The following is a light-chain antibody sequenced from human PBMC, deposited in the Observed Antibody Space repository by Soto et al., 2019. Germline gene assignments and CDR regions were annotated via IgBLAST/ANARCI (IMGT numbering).Light chain of an antibody. CDR2: RND. CDR1: TSNIGSNR. CDR3: ATWDDSLSSVL. V-gene: IGLV1-47*01. Sequence: QSALNQPPSVSGSLGRRVIISCSGGTSNIGSNRVQLYQQLPRTAPKLLIYRNDNRPSGVPDRFSGSKSGTSASLAISDLRSDDEGHYYCATWDDSLSSVLFGGGTQVTVL. J-gene: IGLJ2*01.